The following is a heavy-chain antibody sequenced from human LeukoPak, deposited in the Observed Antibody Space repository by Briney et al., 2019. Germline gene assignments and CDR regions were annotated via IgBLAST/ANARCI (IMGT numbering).Heavy chain of an antibody. Sequence: GGSLRLSCTASGFTFSSYSLNWVRQAPGKGLEWVSSVSTGSNYIYYADSVKGRFTISRDNDKNSLYLQMNSLRVEDTAVYYCAKDRGIAGANYYYYGIDVWGQGTTVTVSS. CDR2: VSTGSNYI. J-gene: IGHJ6*02. V-gene: IGHV3-21*01. D-gene: IGHD1-20*01. CDR3: AKDRGIAGANYYYYGIDV. CDR1: GFTFSSYS.